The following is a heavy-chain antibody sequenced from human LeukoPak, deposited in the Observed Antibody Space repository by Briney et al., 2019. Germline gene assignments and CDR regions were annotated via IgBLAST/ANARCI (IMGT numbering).Heavy chain of an antibody. CDR3: ASPSTGYSSSWRPLGY. CDR1: GFTFSSYE. V-gene: IGHV3-48*03. Sequence: PGGSLRLSCAASGFTFSSYEMNWVRQAPGKGLEWVSYINSSGSTKYYADSVKGRFTISRDNAKNSLYVQMNSLRAEDTAVYYCASPSTGYSSSWRPLGYWGQGTLVTVSS. D-gene: IGHD6-13*01. J-gene: IGHJ4*02. CDR2: INSSGSTK.